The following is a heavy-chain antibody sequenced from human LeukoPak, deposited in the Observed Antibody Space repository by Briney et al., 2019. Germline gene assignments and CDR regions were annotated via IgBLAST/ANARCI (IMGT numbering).Heavy chain of an antibody. CDR3: ARQSFQGIVVVPAASDC. V-gene: IGHV3-48*01. CDR1: GFTFSSYS. Sequence: GGSLRLSCAASGFTFSSYSMNWVRQAPGKGLEWVSYISSSSTIYYADSVKGRFTISRDNAKSSLYLQMNSLRAEDTAVYYCARQSFQGIVVVPAASDCWGQGTLVTVSS. J-gene: IGHJ4*02. D-gene: IGHD2-2*01. CDR2: ISSSSTI.